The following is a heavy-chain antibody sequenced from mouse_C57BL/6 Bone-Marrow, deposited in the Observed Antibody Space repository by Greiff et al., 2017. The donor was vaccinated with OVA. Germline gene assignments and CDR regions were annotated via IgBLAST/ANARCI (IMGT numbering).Heavy chain of an antibody. V-gene: IGHV1-5*01. CDR1: GYTFTSYW. D-gene: IGHD1-1*01. CDR3: STTVVAGGYAMDY. Sequence: VQLQQSGTVLVRPGASVKMSCKTSGYTFTSYWMHWVKQRPGQGLEWIGAIYPGNGDTSYNQKFKGKAKLTAVTSASTAYMELSSLTNEDSAVYYGSTTVVAGGYAMDYWGQGTSVTVSS. J-gene: IGHJ4*01. CDR2: IYPGNGDT.